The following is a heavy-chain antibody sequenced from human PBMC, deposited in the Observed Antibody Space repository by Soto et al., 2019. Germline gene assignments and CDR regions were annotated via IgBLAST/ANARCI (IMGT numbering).Heavy chain of an antibody. Sequence: SETLSLTCTVSGGSFSSSSYYWGWIRQPPGKGMEWIGSIYYSGSTYYNPSLKSRVTISVDTSKNQFSLKLISVTAADTAVYYCARHWITMVRGVCHFDYWGQGTLVTVSS. V-gene: IGHV4-39*01. D-gene: IGHD3-10*01. J-gene: IGHJ4*02. CDR2: IYYSGST. CDR1: GGSFSSSSYY. CDR3: ARHWITMVRGVCHFDY.